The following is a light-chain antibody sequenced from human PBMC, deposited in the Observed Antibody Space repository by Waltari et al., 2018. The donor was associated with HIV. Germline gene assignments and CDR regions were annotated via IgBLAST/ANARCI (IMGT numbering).Light chain of an antibody. CDR1: SRHSPNI. CDR2: LEGGGGY. J-gene: IGLJ3*02. CDR3: ETWDSSTWV. Sequence: LLPQSSTASASLGSSVKLPCTLTSRHSPNIIPRHQQQPGKAPRYLMKLEGGGGYNKGSGVPDRFSGSSSGADRYLTISNLQFEDEADYYCETWDSSTWVFGGGTKVTVL. V-gene: IGLV4-60*02.